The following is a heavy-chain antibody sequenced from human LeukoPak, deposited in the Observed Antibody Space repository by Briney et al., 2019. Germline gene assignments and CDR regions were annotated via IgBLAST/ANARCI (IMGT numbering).Heavy chain of an antibody. CDR1: GGSISRSNW. Sequence: SETLSLTCAVSGGSISRSNWWSWVRQPPGKGLEWIGEIYHSGSTDYNPSLKSRVTISVDKSKNQFSLKLSSVTAADTAVYYCAVGGVYLRGGAEAFDIWGQGTMVTVSS. D-gene: IGHD3-10*01. V-gene: IGHV4-4*02. J-gene: IGHJ3*02. CDR3: AVGGVYLRGGAEAFDI. CDR2: IYHSGST.